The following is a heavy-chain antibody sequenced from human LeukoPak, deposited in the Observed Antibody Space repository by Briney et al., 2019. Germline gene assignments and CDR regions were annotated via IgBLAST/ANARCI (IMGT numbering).Heavy chain of an antibody. D-gene: IGHD5-18*01. J-gene: IGHJ4*02. CDR2: IGNTET. Sequence: GGSLRLSCATSGFPFETNAMSWVCQAPGKGLEWVATIGNTETFYADSVTGRFTISRDNSKNTVNLQMNRLRVEDTAIYYCAKDWIQFNRVFDCFDSWGQGTLVTVSS. V-gene: IGHV3-23*01. CDR1: GFPFETNA. CDR3: AKDWIQFNRVFDCFDS.